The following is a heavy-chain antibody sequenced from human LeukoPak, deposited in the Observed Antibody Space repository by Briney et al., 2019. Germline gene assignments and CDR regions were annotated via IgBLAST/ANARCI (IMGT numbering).Heavy chain of an antibody. J-gene: IGHJ4*02. D-gene: IGHD6-13*01. Sequence: PGGSLRLSCAASGFTFNKFAMSWVRQAPGKGLEWVSGIIENGGETYYADSVRGRFTISRDNSKNTLYLQMNSLRAEDTAVYYCAKDYEYNSNTWYFDWGRGTLVSVSS. CDR3: AKDYEYNSNTWYFD. CDR1: GFTFNKFA. CDR2: IIENGGET. V-gene: IGHV3-23*01.